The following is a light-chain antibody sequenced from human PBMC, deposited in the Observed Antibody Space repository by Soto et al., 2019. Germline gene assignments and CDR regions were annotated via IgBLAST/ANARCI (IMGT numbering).Light chain of an antibody. Sequence: DIQVARSPSSLSASVGDRVTITCQASQDISNYLNWYQQKPGKAPKLLIYDASNLETGVPSRFSGSGSGTDFTFTISSLQPEDIATYYCQQYDNLPPFTFGPGTKVDIK. CDR2: DAS. J-gene: IGKJ3*01. CDR1: QDISNY. V-gene: IGKV1-33*01. CDR3: QQYDNLPPFT.